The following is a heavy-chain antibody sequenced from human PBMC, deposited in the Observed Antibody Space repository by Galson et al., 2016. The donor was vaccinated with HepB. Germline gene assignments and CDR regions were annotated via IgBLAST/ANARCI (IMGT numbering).Heavy chain of an antibody. Sequence: SLRLSCAASAFNFNNYDIHWVRQAPGKGLEWVTIISSDGTHQDYVDSVKGRSTISRDNSKNTLSLQMNSLRAEDTALYYCARDRDGNSGADYWGQGTLVTVSS. V-gene: IGHV3-30*03. CDR2: ISSDGTHQ. CDR3: ARDRDGNSGADY. J-gene: IGHJ4*02. CDR1: AFNFNNYD. D-gene: IGHD4-23*01.